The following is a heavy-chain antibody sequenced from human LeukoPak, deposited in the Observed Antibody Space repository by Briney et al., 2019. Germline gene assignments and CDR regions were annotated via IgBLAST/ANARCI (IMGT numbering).Heavy chain of an antibody. CDR3: ARSGRGGAFDI. CDR1: GFTFNTYW. V-gene: IGHV3-74*01. J-gene: IGHJ3*02. CDR2: IYSDGSRT. Sequence: GGSLRLSCAASGFTFNTYWMHWVRQGPGRGLVWVSRIYSDGSRTTYADSVRGRFTISGDNAKNTLYLQMNSLRAEDTAMYYCARSGRGGAFDIWGQGTMVTVSS. D-gene: IGHD1-26*01.